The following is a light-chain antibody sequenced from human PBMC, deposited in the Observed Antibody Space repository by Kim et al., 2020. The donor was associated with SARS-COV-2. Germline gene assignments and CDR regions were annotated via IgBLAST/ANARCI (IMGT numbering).Light chain of an antibody. CDR3: KSRDSSGNVV. CDR2: GRN. V-gene: IGLV3-19*01. Sequence: SSELTQDPAVSVALGQTVRITCQGDSLRSYYASWYQQKPGQAPVLVIYGRNNRPSGIPDRFSGSTSRNTASLTITGAQAEDEDDYYCKSRDSSGNVVFGGGTQLTVL. J-gene: IGLJ2*01. CDR1: SLRSYY.